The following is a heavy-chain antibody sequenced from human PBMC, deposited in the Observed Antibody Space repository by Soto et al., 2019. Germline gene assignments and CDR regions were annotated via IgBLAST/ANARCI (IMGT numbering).Heavy chain of an antibody. J-gene: IGHJ3*02. CDR2: IKQDGSEK. Sequence: PGGSLRLSCGASGFTFSSYWMTWVRQAPGKGLEWVANIKQDGSEKFYVDSVKGRFTISRDNAKNSLYMQMNSLRAEDTAVYYCARGAGSYFRRVVGAFDIWGQGTMVTVSS. V-gene: IGHV3-7*04. CDR1: GFTFSSYW. CDR3: ARGAGSYFRRVVGAFDI. D-gene: IGHD3-10*01.